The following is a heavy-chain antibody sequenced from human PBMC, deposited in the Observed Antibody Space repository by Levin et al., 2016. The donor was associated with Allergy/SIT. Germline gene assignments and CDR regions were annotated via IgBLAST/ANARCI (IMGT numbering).Heavy chain of an antibody. CDR3: AKDVGVVTSRSFDL. CDR2: ISGSGQST. CDR1: GFKFSDYA. Sequence: GRSLKISCATSGFKFSDYAMAWVRQAPGKGLEWVSSISGSGQSTFYADSMKGRFTISRDDSENTAYLQLNSLRVEDTAVYYCAKDVGVVTSRSFDLWGPGIRVTVSS. V-gene: IGHV3-23*01. J-gene: IGHJ4*02. D-gene: IGHD2-21*02.